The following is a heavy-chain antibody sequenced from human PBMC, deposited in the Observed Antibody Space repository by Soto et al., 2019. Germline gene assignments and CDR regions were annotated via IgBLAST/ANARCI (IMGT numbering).Heavy chain of an antibody. CDR1: GYSFTSYW. J-gene: IGHJ3*02. V-gene: IGHV5-51*01. CDR2: IYPGDSDT. CDR3: ARHGVGYCSGGSCPPDAFDI. Sequence: GESLKISCKGSGYSFTSYWIGWVRQMPGKGLEWMGIIYPGDSDTRYSPSFQGQVTISADKSISTAYLQWSSLKASDTAMYYCARHGVGYCSGGSCPPDAFDIWRQGTMVTVSS. D-gene: IGHD2-15*01.